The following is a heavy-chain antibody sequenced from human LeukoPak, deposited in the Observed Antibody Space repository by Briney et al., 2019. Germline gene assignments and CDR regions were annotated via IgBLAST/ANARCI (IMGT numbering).Heavy chain of an antibody. J-gene: IGHJ6*02. Sequence: PRESLEISFKASGYRFTTYWIAWGRPVPGKGREWRGSVYPGDSDTRYSPSFQCHVTISADKATNTAYLHWSSLEASDTAMYYCARAPYRGGTGMDVWGQGTTVTVSS. V-gene: IGHV5-51*01. CDR3: ARAPYRGGTGMDV. D-gene: IGHD1-1*01. CDR1: GYRFTTYW. CDR2: VYPGDSDT.